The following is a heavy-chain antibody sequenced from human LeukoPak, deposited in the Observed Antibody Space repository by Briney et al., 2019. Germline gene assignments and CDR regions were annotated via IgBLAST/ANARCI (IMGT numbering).Heavy chain of an antibody. CDR2: VSVTGGTT. CDR3: AKRAGSGYYRWSFDY. CDR1: GFTFTNYA. D-gene: IGHD3-22*01. Sequence: AGGSLRLSCVASGFTFTNYAMSWVRQAPGKGLQWVSGVSVTGGTTHYADSVKGRFTISRDNSKNTLYLQMNSLRAEDTAVYYCAKRAGSGYYRWSFDYWGQGTLVTVSS. V-gene: IGHV3-23*01. J-gene: IGHJ4*02.